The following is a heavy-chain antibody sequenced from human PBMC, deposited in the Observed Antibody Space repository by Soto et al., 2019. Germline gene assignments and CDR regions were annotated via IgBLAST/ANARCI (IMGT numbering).Heavy chain of an antibody. D-gene: IGHD2-2*01. Sequence: QVQLVHSGAEVKKPGASVKVSCKASGYTFTSYDINWVRQATGQGLEWMGWMNPNSGNTGYAQKFQGRVTMTRNTSISTAYMELSSLRSEDTAVYYCARGQGYCISTSCYFDYWGQGTLVTVSS. CDR1: GYTFTSYD. J-gene: IGHJ4*02. CDR2: MNPNSGNT. V-gene: IGHV1-8*01. CDR3: ARGQGYCISTSCYFDY.